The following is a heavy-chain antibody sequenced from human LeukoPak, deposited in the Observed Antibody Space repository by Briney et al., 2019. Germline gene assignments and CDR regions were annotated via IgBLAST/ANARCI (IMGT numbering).Heavy chain of an antibody. CDR2: INSYNGFT. CDR3: ARDRLYCDETSCNDY. CDR1: GYTYISYG. D-gene: IGHD2-21*01. J-gene: IGHJ4*02. V-gene: IGHV1-18*01. Sequence: ASVTVSCKTSGYTYISYGVSWVRPAPGQGLAWIGWINSYNGFTNYAQRFQGRVTLTIDTSTSTVYLKLDSLRPDDTALYYCARDRLYCDETSCNDYWGQGTLVTVSS.